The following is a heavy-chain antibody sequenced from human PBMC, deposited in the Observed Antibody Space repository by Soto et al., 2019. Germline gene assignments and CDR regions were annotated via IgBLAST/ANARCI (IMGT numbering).Heavy chain of an antibody. V-gene: IGHV1-8*02. CDR1: GYTFNNYD. D-gene: IGHD3-10*01. Sequence: ASVKVSCKASGYTFNNYDIHWVRQAPGHGLEWMGWMNPNRCNTGYAQNFRGRVTMTQNTAIGTAYMELSSLRSDDTATYYCTIAYGAETFDFWGQGTRVTVSS. J-gene: IGHJ5*01. CDR3: TIAYGAETFDF. CDR2: MNPNRCNT.